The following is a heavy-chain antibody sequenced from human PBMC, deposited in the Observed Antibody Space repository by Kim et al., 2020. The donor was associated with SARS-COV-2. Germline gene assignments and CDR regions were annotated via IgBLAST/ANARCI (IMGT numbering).Heavy chain of an antibody. CDR3: ARELLRLGYYYYGMDV. D-gene: IGHD2-21*02. V-gene: IGHV3-30*01. Sequence: DSVKGRFTISRDNSKTTLYLQMNSLRAEDTAVYYCARELLRLGYYYYGMDVWGQGTTVTVSS. J-gene: IGHJ6*02.